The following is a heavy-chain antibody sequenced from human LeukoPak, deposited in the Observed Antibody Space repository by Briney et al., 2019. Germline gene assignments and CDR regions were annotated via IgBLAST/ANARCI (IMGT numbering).Heavy chain of an antibody. J-gene: IGHJ6*02. CDR2: ISAYNGNT. V-gene: IGHV1-18*01. CDR1: GYTFTSYG. Sequence: GASVKVSCKASGYTFTSYGISWVRQAPGQGLEWMGRISAYNGNTNYAQKLQGRVTMTTDTSTSTAYMELRSLRSDDTAVYYCARSGVVVPAAPLYYYYYYGMDVWGQGTTVTVSS. CDR3: ARSGVVVPAAPLYYYYYYGMDV. D-gene: IGHD2-2*01.